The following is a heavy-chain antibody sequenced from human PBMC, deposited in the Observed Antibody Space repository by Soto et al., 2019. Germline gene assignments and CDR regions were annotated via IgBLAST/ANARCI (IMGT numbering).Heavy chain of an antibody. CDR3: AKSGYGWSDATSYFYDMDV. CDR1: EFTFSSYA. J-gene: IGHJ6*02. D-gene: IGHD1-1*01. CDR2: ISGGGGST. Sequence: GGSLRLACAASEFTFSSYAMNWVRQAPGKGLEWVSGISGGGGSTNHADSEKGRFTISRDNSNNTGYLQINGLRAEDTAVYFCAKSGYGWSDATSYFYDMDVWGQGTTVTVSS. V-gene: IGHV3-23*01.